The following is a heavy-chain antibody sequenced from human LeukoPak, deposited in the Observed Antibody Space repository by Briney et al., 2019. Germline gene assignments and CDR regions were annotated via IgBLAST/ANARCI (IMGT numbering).Heavy chain of an antibody. Sequence: ASVKVSCKASGYNFIGYYMHWVRQAPGQGLEWMGRLIPNSGDTTYGQKFQGRVAVTRDTSINTVYVELSRLTFDDTAVYYCAREDSYGYFDHWGQGTRVTVSS. CDR3: AREDSYGYFDH. V-gene: IGHV1-2*06. CDR1: GYNFIGYY. J-gene: IGHJ4*02. CDR2: LIPNSGDT. D-gene: IGHD5-18*01.